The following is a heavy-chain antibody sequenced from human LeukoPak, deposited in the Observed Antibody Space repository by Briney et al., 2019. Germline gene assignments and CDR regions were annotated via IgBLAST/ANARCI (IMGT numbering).Heavy chain of an antibody. CDR1: GGSFSGYY. CDR3: ARVRRPYCSSTSCYGRGWFDP. D-gene: IGHD2-2*01. Sequence: SETPSLTCAVYGGSFSGYYWSWIRQPPGKGLEWIGEINHSGSTNYNPSLKSRVTISVDTSKNQFSLKLSSVTAADTAVYYCARVRRPYCSSTSCYGRGWFDPWGQGNLVTVSS. CDR2: INHSGST. J-gene: IGHJ5*02. V-gene: IGHV4-34*01.